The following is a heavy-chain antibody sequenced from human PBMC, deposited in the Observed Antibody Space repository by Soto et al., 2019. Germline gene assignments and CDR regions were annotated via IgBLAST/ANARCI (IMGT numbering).Heavy chain of an antibody. D-gene: IGHD7-27*01. Sequence: PSETLSLTRPVSGGTIRCYYWGWIRQSPGKGLEWIGFIYYGGSTNYNPSLKSRVTISVDTPKNQFSLKLSSVTAADTAVYYCAKNWNWGSLVHWGQGTLVTVSS. CDR1: GGTIRCYY. J-gene: IGHJ4*02. V-gene: IGHV4-59*08. CDR3: AKNWNWGSLVH. CDR2: IYYGGST.